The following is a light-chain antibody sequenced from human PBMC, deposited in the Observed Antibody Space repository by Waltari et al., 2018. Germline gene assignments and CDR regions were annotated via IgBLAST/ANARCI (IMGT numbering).Light chain of an antibody. CDR2: AAS. V-gene: IGKV1-39*01. CDR1: QSISNY. CDR3: QQSYSTPQT. Sequence: DIQMTQSPSSLPASVGDRVAITCRAGQSISNYLNWYQQKPGKAPQLLIYAASSLQSGVPSRFSGSGSGTDFTLTISSLQPEDFATYYCQQSYSTPQTFGQGTKVEIK. J-gene: IGKJ1*01.